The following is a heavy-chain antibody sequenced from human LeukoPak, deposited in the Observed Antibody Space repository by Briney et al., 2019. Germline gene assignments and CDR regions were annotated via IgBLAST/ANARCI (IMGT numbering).Heavy chain of an antibody. V-gene: IGHV4-38-2*02. CDR3: ARGIGGYSYDTHFDY. CDR2: AHHSGIT. J-gene: IGHJ4*02. Sequence: SETLSLTCTVSDYSVSNSYYWGWIRQPPGKGLEWIGNAHHSGITNYNPSLKSRVSISIDTSKNQFFLKLTSLEAADTAVYYCARGIGGYSYDTHFDYWGQGTLVTVSS. D-gene: IGHD5-18*01. CDR1: DYSVSNSYY.